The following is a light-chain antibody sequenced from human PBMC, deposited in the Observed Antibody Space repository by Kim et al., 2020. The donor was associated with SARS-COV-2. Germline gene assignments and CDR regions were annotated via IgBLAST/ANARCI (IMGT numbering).Light chain of an antibody. CDR1: QTVSSIY. Sequence: LSPGERPTLSCKASQTVSSIYLAWYQQKPGQAPRLLLHGASSRATGIPDRFSGSGSGTDFTLTISRLEPEDFAVYFCHHYGSSPLAFGGGTKLEI. CDR2: GAS. V-gene: IGKV3-20*01. CDR3: HHYGSSPLA. J-gene: IGKJ4*01.